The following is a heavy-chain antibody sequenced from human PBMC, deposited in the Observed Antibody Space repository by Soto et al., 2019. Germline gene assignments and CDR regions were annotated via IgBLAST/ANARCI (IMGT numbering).Heavy chain of an antibody. J-gene: IGHJ6*02. CDR3: ASWVVVTATSPPDGMDV. CDR1: GVSISSSSYY. CDR2: IYYSGST. V-gene: IGHV4-39*01. Sequence: QLQLQESGPGLVKPSETLSLTCTVSGVSISSSSYYWGWIRQPPGKGLEWIGSIYYSGSTYYNPSLKSRVPTAVATPKNQFSLKLSSVTAADTAVYDCASWVVVTATSPPDGMDVWGQGTPVTVSS. D-gene: IGHD2-15*01.